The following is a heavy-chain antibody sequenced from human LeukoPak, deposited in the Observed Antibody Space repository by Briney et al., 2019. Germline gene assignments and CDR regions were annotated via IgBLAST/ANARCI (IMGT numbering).Heavy chain of an antibody. CDR1: GGTFSSYA. V-gene: IGHV1-69*13. J-gene: IGHJ4*02. CDR2: IIPIFGTA. Sequence: ASVKVSCKASGGTFSSYAISWVRQAPGQGLEWMGGIIPIFGTANYAQKFQGRVTITADESTSTAYMELSSLRSEDTAVYYCARVTAYPGRGRLSFDYWGQGTLVTVSS. CDR3: ARVTAYPGRGRLSFDY. D-gene: IGHD1-14*01.